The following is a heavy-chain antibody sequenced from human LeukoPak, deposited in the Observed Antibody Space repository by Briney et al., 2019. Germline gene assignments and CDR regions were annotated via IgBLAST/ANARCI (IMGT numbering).Heavy chain of an antibody. CDR1: GFTFSSYG. CDR2: IRYDGSNK. D-gene: IGHD5-12*01. V-gene: IGHV3-30*02. J-gene: IGHJ4*02. Sequence: SGGSLRLSCAASGFTFSSYGMHWVRQAPGKGLEWVAFIRYDGSNKYYADSVKGRFTISRDNSKNTLYLQMNGLRVEDTAVYYCAKFSSGCDWRYYFDYWGRGTLVTVSS. CDR3: AKFSSGCDWRYYFDY.